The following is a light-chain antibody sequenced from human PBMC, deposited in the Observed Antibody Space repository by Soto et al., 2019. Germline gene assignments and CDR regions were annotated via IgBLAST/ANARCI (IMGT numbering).Light chain of an antibody. Sequence: DIQMTQSPYTLSASVGDRVTITCRASQSISNWLAWYQQKPGKAPNLLIYDASSFESGVPSRFSGSGPGTEFTLTITSLQPDDFATYYCQQYNSYPWTFGQGTKVDIK. J-gene: IGKJ1*01. CDR3: QQYNSYPWT. CDR1: QSISNW. V-gene: IGKV1-5*01. CDR2: DAS.